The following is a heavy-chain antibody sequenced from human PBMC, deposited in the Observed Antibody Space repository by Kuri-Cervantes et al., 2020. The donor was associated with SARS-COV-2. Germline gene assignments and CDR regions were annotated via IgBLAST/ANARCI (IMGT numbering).Heavy chain of an antibody. D-gene: IGHD1-26*01. V-gene: IGHV5-51*01. J-gene: IGHJ4*02. CDR1: GYSFTSYW. Sequence: GESLKISCKGSGYSFTSYWIGWVRQMPGKVLEWMGIIYPGDYNTRYSPSFQGQVTFPAEKSMSTAYLQWSSLKASGTAMYYCARRGSYSPFVDYWGQGTLVTVSS. CDR3: ARRGSYSPFVDY. CDR2: IYPGDYNT.